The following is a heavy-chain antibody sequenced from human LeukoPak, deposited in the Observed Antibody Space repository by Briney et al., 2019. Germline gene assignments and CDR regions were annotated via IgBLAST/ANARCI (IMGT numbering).Heavy chain of an antibody. CDR3: ARGVFDSSSWYADY. D-gene: IGHD6-13*01. Sequence: SETLSLTCTVSGGSISSGGYYWSWIRQHPGKGLEWIGYIYYSGSTYYSPSLKSRVTISVDTSKNQFSLKLSSVTAADTAVYYCARGVFDSSSWYADYWGQGTLVTVSS. V-gene: IGHV4-31*03. CDR2: IYYSGST. J-gene: IGHJ4*02. CDR1: GGSISSGGYY.